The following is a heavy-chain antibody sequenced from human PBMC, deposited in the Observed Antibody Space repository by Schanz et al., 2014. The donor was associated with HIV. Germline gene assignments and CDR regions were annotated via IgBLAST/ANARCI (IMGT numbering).Heavy chain of an antibody. J-gene: IGHJ4*02. CDR3: AKPEYDSRGNSQSHFDY. Sequence: VQLAESGGGVVQPGGSLRLSCAASGFTFSNFAMSWVRQAPGKGLEWVSSIRGSGVSTFYAGSVKGRFTISRDNSKNTLYLQMTTLRTEDTAVYYCAKPEYDSRGNSQSHFDYWGQGTLVTVSS. V-gene: IGHV3-23*04. D-gene: IGHD3-22*01. CDR1: GFTFSNFA. CDR2: IRGSGVST.